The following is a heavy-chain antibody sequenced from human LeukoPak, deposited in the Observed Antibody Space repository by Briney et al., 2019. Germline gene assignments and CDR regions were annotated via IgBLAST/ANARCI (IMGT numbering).Heavy chain of an antibody. CDR2: ISSSSSYI. Sequence: GGSLRLSCAASGFTFSSYSMNWVRQAPGKGLEWVSSISSSSSYIYHADSVKGRFTISRDNAKNSLYLQMNSLRAEDTAVYYCARDGPYYYDSSGYPLGYYGVDVWGQGTTVTVSS. CDR1: GFTFSSYS. J-gene: IGHJ6*02. CDR3: ARDGPYYYDSSGYPLGYYGVDV. D-gene: IGHD3-22*01. V-gene: IGHV3-21*01.